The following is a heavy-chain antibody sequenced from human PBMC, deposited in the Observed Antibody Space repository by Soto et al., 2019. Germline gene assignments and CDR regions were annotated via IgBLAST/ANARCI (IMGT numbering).Heavy chain of an antibody. V-gene: IGHV1-18*01. CDR3: ARLLSRQGSSLGY. CDR1: DYIFTAYA. J-gene: IGHJ4*02. D-gene: IGHD1-26*01. Sequence: QVQLVQSGAEVQKPVASVKVSCKTSDYIFTAYAVSWVRQAPGQGLEWMGWISTHNGNTLSAPKFQGRLTMTTDTSTSTASMELRSLRSDDTAIYYCARLLSRQGSSLGYWGQGSLVTVSS. CDR2: ISTHNGNT.